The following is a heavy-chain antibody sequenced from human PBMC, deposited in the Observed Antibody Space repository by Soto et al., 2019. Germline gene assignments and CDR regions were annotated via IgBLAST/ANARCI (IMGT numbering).Heavy chain of an antibody. D-gene: IGHD6-13*01. Sequence: ASGKVSCKASGYTFTSYRIIWVRQAPGQRLEWMGWISAYNGNTNYAQKLQGRVTMTTDTSTSTAYMELRSLRSDDTAVYYCALCGYSCSGYRGHYDEWGQGTVVIVSS. CDR2: ISAYNGNT. CDR3: ALCGYSCSGYRGHYDE. CDR1: GYTFTSYR. V-gene: IGHV1-18*01. J-gene: IGHJ4*02.